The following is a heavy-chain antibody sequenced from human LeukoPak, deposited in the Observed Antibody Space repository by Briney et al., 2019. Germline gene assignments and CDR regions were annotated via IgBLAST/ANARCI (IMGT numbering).Heavy chain of an antibody. CDR2: IYSGGST. V-gene: IGHV3-66*01. D-gene: IGHD2-2*01. CDR1: GFTFSSYA. Sequence: GGSLRLSCAASGFTFSSYAMSWVRQAPGKGLEWVSVIYSGGSTYYADSVKGRFTISRDNSENTLYLQMNSLRAEDTAVYYCARGYQAWGQGTLVTVSS. J-gene: IGHJ5*02. CDR3: ARGYQA.